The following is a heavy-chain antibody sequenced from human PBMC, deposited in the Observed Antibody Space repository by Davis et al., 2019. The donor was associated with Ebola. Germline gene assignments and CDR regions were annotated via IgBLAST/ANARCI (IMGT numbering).Heavy chain of an antibody. CDR2: ISYDGSNK. J-gene: IGHJ4*02. Sequence: GESLKISCAASGFTFSSYGMHWVRQAPGKGLEWVAVISYDGSNKYYADSVKGQFTISRDNSKNTLYLQMNSLRAEDTAVYYCAKGIFGVVILGGFDYWGQGTLVTVSS. CDR1: GFTFSSYG. V-gene: IGHV3-30*18. CDR3: AKGIFGVVILGGFDY. D-gene: IGHD3-3*01.